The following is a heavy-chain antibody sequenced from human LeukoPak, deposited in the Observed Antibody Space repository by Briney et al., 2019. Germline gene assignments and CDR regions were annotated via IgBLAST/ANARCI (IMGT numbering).Heavy chain of an antibody. CDR2: ISSSSSYI. CDR3: AELGITMIGGV. J-gene: IGHJ6*04. CDR1: GFIFSSYS. V-gene: IGHV3-21*01. D-gene: IGHD3-10*02. Sequence: GGSLRLSCVASGFIFSSYSMNWVRQAPGKGLEWVSSISSSSSYIYYADSVKGRFTISRDNAKNSLYLQMNSLRAEDTAVYYCAELGITMIGGVWGKGTTVTISS.